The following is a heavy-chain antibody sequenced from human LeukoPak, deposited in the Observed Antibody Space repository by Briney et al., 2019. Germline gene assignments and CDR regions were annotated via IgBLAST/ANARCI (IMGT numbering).Heavy chain of an antibody. D-gene: IGHD6-6*01. CDR2: INHSGST. V-gene: IGHV4-34*01. J-gene: IGHJ1*01. CDR3: ARAHRSIAARPFYFQH. Sequence: SETLSLTCAVYGGSFSGYYWSCIRQPPGKGLEWIGEINHSGSTNYNPSLKSRVTISVDTSKNQFSLKLSSVTAADTAVYYCARAHRSIAARPFYFQHWGQGTLVTVSS. CDR1: GGSFSGYY.